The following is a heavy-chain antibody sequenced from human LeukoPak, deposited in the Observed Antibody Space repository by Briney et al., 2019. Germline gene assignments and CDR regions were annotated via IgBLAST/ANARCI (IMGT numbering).Heavy chain of an antibody. J-gene: IGHJ4*02. CDR1: XDSVSSNSAA. V-gene: IGHV6-1*01. Sequence: SXTLSLTCAISXDSVSSNSAAWNWIRQSPSRGLEWLGSTYYRSKWYNDYAVSVKSQIRINPDTTKNELYRQLKYVTPEDTAVYYCARAARGEWFGELSQLDYWGQGTLVTVSS. CDR2: TYYRSKWYN. CDR3: ARAARGEWFGELSQLDY. D-gene: IGHD3-10*01.